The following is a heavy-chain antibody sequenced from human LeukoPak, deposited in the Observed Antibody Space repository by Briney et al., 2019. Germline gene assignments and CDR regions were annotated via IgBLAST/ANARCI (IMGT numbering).Heavy chain of an antibody. Sequence: PSETLALTCTVSGGSISSSPYYGGWIRQPPGKGLEWIGNIYYSGSTYYNPSLKTRVTISVDTPKNQFSLKLTSVPAADTAVYYCARHASVDGNWPRPLDYWGQGSLVTVSS. D-gene: IGHD6-19*01. J-gene: IGHJ4*02. CDR3: ARHASVDGNWPRPLDY. CDR2: IYYSGST. V-gene: IGHV4-39*01. CDR1: GGSISSSPYY.